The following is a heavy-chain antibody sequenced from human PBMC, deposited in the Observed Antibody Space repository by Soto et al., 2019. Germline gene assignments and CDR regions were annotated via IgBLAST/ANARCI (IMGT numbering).Heavy chain of an antibody. CDR3: ATLAYCGGDCYSPNYYYGMDV. D-gene: IGHD2-21*02. V-gene: IGHV4-39*01. J-gene: IGHJ6*02. Sequence: MRQPPGKGLEWIASFFIGGNTYYNPSLKSRVTISVDTSKNQFSLKLSSVTAADTAVYYCATLAYCGGDCYSPNYYYGMDVWGQGTTVTVSS. CDR2: FFIGGNT.